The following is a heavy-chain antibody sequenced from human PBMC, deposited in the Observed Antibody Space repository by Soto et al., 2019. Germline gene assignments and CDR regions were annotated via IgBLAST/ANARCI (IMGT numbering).Heavy chain of an antibody. CDR1: GGTFSSYA. V-gene: IGHV1-69*13. D-gene: IGHD2-2*02. J-gene: IGHJ6*02. CDR2: IIPIFGTA. CDR3: ARAEIYCSSTSCYTEDDYYYYGMDV. Sequence: SVKVSCKATGGTFSSYAISWVRQAPGQGLEWMGGIIPIFGTANYAQKFQGRVTITADESTSTAYMELSSLRSEDTAVYYCARAEIYCSSTSCYTEDDYYYYGMDVWGQGTTVTVSS.